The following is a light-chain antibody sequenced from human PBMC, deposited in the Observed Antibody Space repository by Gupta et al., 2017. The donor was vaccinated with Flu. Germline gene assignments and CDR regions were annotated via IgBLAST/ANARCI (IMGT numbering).Light chain of an antibody. CDR3: MQALQTPPTWT. CDR2: LGS. J-gene: IGKJ1*01. CDR1: QSLLHSNGYNY. Sequence: DIVMTQSPLSLPVTPGEPASSSCRSSQSLLHSNGYNYLDWYLQKPGQSPQLLIYLGSSRASGVPDRFSGSGSGTDFTLKIGRVEVEDVGVYYCMQALQTPPTWTFGQGTKVEIK. V-gene: IGKV2-28*01.